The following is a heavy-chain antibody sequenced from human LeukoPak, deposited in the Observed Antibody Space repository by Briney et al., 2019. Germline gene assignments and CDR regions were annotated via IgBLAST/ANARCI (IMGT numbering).Heavy chain of an antibody. D-gene: IGHD6-13*01. Sequence: PSETLSLTCTVSGGSISGYYWSWIRQPPGKGLEWIGYIYYSGSTNYNPSLKSRLTMSVDTTKNQFSLKLTSVTAADTAVYYCARQSYSNNWLGHWGQGTLVTVSS. CDR2: IYYSGST. CDR3: ARQSYSNNWLGH. V-gene: IGHV4-59*08. J-gene: IGHJ5*02. CDR1: GGSISGYY.